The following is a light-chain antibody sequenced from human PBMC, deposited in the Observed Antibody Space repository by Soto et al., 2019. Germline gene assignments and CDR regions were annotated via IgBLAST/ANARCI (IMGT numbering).Light chain of an antibody. Sequence: QSALTQPASVSRSPGQSITISCTGTSGDIGSYNRVSWYQQHPGKAPKLIIYEVTDRPSGVSNRFSGSKSGNTASLTISGLQAEDEAEYYCSSYTNIKTRACVFGTGTKVTVL. V-gene: IGLV2-14*01. J-gene: IGLJ1*01. CDR1: SGDIGSYNR. CDR3: SSYTNIKTRACV. CDR2: EVT.